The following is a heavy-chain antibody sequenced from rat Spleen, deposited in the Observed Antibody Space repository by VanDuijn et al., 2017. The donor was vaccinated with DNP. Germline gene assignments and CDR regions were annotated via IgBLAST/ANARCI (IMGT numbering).Heavy chain of an antibody. CDR1: GFTFSDYA. Sequence: EVQLVESGGDLVQPGNSLKLSCAASGFTFSDYAMAWVRQSPKKGLEWVATINYEGTKTYYGDSVRGRFTNSRDNAKSTLYLQMDSLRSEDTATYYCTTDNYSAPFDYWGQGVMVTVSS. V-gene: IGHV5-7*01. CDR2: INYEGTKT. CDR3: TTDNYSAPFDY. J-gene: IGHJ2*01. D-gene: IGHD1-8*01.